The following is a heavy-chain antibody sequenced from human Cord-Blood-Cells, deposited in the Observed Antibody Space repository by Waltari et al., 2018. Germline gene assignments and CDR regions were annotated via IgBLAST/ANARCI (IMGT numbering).Heavy chain of an antibody. CDR2: IKSKTDGGTT. J-gene: IGHJ4*02. Sequence: EVQLVESGGGLVKPGGSLRLSCAASGFTFGNAWMSWVRQAPGKGLEWVGRIKSKTDGGTTDYAAPVKGRFTISRDDSKNTLYLQMNSLKTEDTAVYYCTTEPSQANWGSRPGYWGQGTLVTVSS. D-gene: IGHD7-27*01. CDR1: GFTFGNAW. V-gene: IGHV3-15*01. CDR3: TTEPSQANWGSRPGY.